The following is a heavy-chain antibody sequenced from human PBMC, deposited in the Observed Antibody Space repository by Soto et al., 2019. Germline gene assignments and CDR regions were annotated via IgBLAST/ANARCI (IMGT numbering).Heavy chain of an antibody. CDR1: GFTFSSYA. Sequence: GESLKISCAASGFTFSSYAMHWVRQAPGKGLEWVAVISYDGSNKYYADSVKGRFTISRDNSKNTLYLQMNSLRAEDTAVYYCARERIAAADKNYYYYYGMDVWGQGTTVTVSS. D-gene: IGHD6-13*01. J-gene: IGHJ6*02. CDR2: ISYDGSNK. V-gene: IGHV3-30-3*01. CDR3: ARERIAAADKNYYYYYGMDV.